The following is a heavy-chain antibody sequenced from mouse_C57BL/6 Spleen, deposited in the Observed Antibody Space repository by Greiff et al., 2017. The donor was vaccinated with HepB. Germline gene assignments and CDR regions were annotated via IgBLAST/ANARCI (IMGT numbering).Heavy chain of an antibody. Sequence: EVQLQESGPELVKPGDSVKISCKASGYSFTGYFMNWVMQSHGKSLEWIGRINPYNGDTFYNQKFKGKATLTVDKSSSTAHMELRSLTSEDSAVYYCARRVATDYFDYWGQGTTLTVSS. J-gene: IGHJ2*01. CDR2: INPYNGDT. V-gene: IGHV1-20*01. CDR1: GYSFTGYF. D-gene: IGHD1-1*02. CDR3: ARRVATDYFDY.